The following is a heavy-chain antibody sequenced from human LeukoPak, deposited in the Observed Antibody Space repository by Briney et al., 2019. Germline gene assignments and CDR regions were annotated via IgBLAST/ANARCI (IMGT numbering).Heavy chain of an antibody. CDR3: ARGVIATGGNDFDY. V-gene: IGHV4-38-2*02. Sequence: PSETLSLTCSVSGYSISSGYYWDWIRQPPGKGLEWIASIYHSGKSYYNPSLESRVTISVDTSKNQISLKLRSVTAADTAVYYCARGVIATGGNDFDYWGQGTLVTVSS. CDR1: GYSISSGYY. CDR2: IYHSGKS. D-gene: IGHD6-13*01. J-gene: IGHJ4*02.